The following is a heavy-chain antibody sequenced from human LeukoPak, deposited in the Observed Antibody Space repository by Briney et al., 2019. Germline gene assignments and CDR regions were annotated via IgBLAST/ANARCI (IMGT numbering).Heavy chain of an antibody. D-gene: IGHD6-13*01. Sequence: SETLSLTCAVYGGSFSGYYWSWIRQPPGKGLEWIGEINHSGSTNYNPSLKSRVTISVDTSKNQFSLKLSSVTAADTAVYYCARAEGTIAATRTSTIDYWGQGTLVTVSS. J-gene: IGHJ4*02. CDR3: ARAEGTIAATRTSTIDY. V-gene: IGHV4-34*01. CDR2: INHSGST. CDR1: GGSFSGYY.